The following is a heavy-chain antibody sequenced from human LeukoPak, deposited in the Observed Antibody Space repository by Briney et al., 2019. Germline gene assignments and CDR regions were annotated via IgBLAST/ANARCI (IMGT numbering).Heavy chain of an antibody. CDR3: ARRELRKRITTP. CDR1: GVSFSGYY. V-gene: IGHV4-34*01. J-gene: IGHJ5*02. Sequence: SETLSLTCAVYGVSFSGYYWSWIRQPPGKGLEWIGEINHSGSTNYNPSLKSRVTISVDTSKNQFSLKLSSVTAADTAVYYCARRELRKRITTPWGQGTLVTVSS. D-gene: IGHD3-10*01. CDR2: INHSGST.